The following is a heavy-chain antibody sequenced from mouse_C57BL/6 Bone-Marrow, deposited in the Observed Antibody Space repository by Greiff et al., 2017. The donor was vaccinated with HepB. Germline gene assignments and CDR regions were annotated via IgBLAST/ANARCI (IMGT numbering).Heavy chain of an antibody. CDR3: ASVYSNYLWFAY. CDR1: GYTFTSYW. Sequence: QVQLQQPGAELVKPGASVKLSCKASGYTFTSYWMHWVKQRPGQGLEWIGMIHPNSGSTNYNEKFKSKATLTVDKSSSTAYMQLRSLTSEDSAVYYCASVYSNYLWFAYWGQGTLVTVSA. D-gene: IGHD2-5*01. CDR2: IHPNSGST. J-gene: IGHJ3*01. V-gene: IGHV1-64*01.